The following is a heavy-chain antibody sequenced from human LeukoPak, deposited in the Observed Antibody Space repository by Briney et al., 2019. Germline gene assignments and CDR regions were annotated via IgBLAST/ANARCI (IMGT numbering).Heavy chain of an antibody. D-gene: IGHD2/OR15-2a*01. CDR1: GFTFRDSG. CDR2: TRGKIYGGAP. V-gene: IGHV3-49*04. Sequence: GRSLRPSRLTAGFTFRDSGLGWARHPPGVGRGWESFTRGKIYGGAPEYAASVRGRFSVSRDDSESVAYLQMNNLKSEDTGVYYCARGQTVPGAKYYFDFWSPGTLVTVSS. J-gene: IGHJ4*02. CDR3: ARGQTVPGAKYYFDF.